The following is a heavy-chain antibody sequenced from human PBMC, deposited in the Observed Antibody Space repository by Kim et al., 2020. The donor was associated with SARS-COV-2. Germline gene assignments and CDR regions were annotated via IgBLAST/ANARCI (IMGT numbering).Heavy chain of an antibody. D-gene: IGHD2-15*01. Sequence: GGSLRLSCVASGFTFSNAWMSWVRQAPGKGLEWVGRIKSKTDGGTTDYAAPVKGRFTISRDDSKNTLYLQMNSLKTEDTAVYYCTTELCSGGSCYYYYYGMDVWGQGTTVTVS. V-gene: IGHV3-15*01. CDR3: TTELCSGGSCYYYYYGMDV. CDR1: GFTFSNAW. CDR2: IKSKTDGGTT. J-gene: IGHJ6*02.